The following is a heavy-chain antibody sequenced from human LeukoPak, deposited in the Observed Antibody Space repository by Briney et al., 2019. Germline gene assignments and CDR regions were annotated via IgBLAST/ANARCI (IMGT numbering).Heavy chain of an antibody. V-gene: IGHV1-69*05. CDR1: GGTFSSYA. J-gene: IGHJ4*02. D-gene: IGHD1-14*01. CDR2: IIPIFGTA. Sequence: ASVKVSCKASGGTFSSYAISWVRQAPGQGLEWMGGIIPIFGTANYAQKFQGRVTITTDESTSTAYMELSSLRSEDTAVYYCARDNNRIEDYSHPIFFDYWGQGTLVTVSS. CDR3: ARDNNRIEDYSHPIFFDY.